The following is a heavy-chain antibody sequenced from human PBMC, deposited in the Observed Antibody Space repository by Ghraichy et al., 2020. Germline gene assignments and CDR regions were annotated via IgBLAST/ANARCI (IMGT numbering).Heavy chain of an antibody. CDR3: ARYYYRYSSSWTPYYYYGMDV. D-gene: IGHD6-13*01. CDR2: ISSSSSYI. J-gene: IGHJ6*02. Sequence: GGALRLSCAASGFTFSSYSMNWVRQAPGKGLEWVSSISSSSSYIYYADSVKGRFTISRDNAKNSLYLQMNSLRAEDTAVYYCARYYYRYSSSWTPYYYYGMDVWGQGTTVTVSS. CDR1: GFTFSSYS. V-gene: IGHV3-21*01.